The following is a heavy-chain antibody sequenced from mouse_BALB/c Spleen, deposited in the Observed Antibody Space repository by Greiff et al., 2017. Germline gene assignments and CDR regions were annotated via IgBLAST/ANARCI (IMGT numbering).Heavy chain of an antibody. D-gene: IGHD2-14*01. J-gene: IGHJ3*01. CDR1: GYAFTNYL. V-gene: IGHV1-54*01. CDR2: INPGSGGT. CDR3: ARSYRYDEGAWFAY. Sequence: VQLQQSGAELVRPGTSVKVSCKASGYAFTNYLIEWVKQRPGQGLEWIGVINPGSGGTNYNEKFKGKATLTADNSSSTAYMQLSSLTSDDSAVYFCARSYRYDEGAWFAYWGQGTLVTVSA.